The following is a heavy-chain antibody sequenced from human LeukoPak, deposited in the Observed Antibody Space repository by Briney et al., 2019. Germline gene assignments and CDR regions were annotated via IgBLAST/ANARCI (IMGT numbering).Heavy chain of an antibody. CDR2: ISSNGGST. Sequence: SGGSLRLSCSASGFTFSSYAIHWVRQAPGKGLEYVSAISSNGGSTYYADSVKGRFTISRDNSKNTLYLQMCSLKAEDTAVYYCVKSLWFGEFPLDYWGQGTLVTVSS. J-gene: IGHJ4*02. CDR3: VKSLWFGEFPLDY. V-gene: IGHV3-64D*06. D-gene: IGHD3-10*01. CDR1: GFTFSSYA.